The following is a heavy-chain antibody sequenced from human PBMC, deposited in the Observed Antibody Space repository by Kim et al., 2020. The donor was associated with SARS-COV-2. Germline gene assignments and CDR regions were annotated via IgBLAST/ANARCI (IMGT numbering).Heavy chain of an antibody. Sequence: SETLSLTCTVSGGSISSYYWSWIRQPPGKGLEWIGYIYYSGSTNYNPSLKSRVTISVDTSKNQFSLKLSSVTAADPAVYYCARDRRGYDFWSVYYTAAPYFDYWGQGTLVTVSS. CDR2: IYYSGST. D-gene: IGHD3-3*01. V-gene: IGHV4-59*01. CDR3: ARDRRGYDFWSVYYTAAPYFDY. CDR1: GGSISSYY. J-gene: IGHJ4*02.